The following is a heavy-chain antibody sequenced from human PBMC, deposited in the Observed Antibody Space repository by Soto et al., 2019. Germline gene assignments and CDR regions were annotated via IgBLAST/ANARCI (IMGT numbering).Heavy chain of an antibody. CDR2: IYHTEST. J-gene: IGHJ4*02. V-gene: IGHV4-4*02. D-gene: IGHD4-17*01. CDR3: ARYDFGTFDY. CDR1: GDSISSSFW. Sequence: SETLSLTCAVSGDSISSSFWWSWVRQPTGKGLEWIGEIYHTESTVYNPSLKSRVTISVDKSKNQFSLNLDSVTAADTAVYYCARYDFGTFDYWGRGILVTVS.